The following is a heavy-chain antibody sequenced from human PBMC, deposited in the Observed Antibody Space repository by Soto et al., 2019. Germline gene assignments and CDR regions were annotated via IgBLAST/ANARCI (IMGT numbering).Heavy chain of an antibody. V-gene: IGHV4-59*01. D-gene: IGHD4-17*01. CDR3: ARAYGDYVFDY. Sequence: PSETLSLTCTVSGGSISSYYWSWIRQPPGKGLEWIGYIYYSGSTNYNPSLKSRVTISVDTSKNQFSLKLSSVTAADTAVYYCARAYGDYVFDYWVQGTLVPVSS. J-gene: IGHJ4*02. CDR1: GGSISSYY. CDR2: IYYSGST.